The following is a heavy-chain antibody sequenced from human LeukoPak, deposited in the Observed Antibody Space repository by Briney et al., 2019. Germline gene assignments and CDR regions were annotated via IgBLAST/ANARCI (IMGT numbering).Heavy chain of an antibody. D-gene: IGHD3-22*01. Sequence: SETLSLTCTVSGGSISNYYWSWIRQPPGKGLEWIGYIYYSGSTNYNPSLKSRVTISVDTSKNQFSLKLSSVTAADTAVYYCARGGYYDSSGYYIDYWGQGTLVTVSS. CDR1: GGSISNYY. CDR3: ARGGYYDSSGYYIDY. CDR2: IYYSGST. V-gene: IGHV4-59*01. J-gene: IGHJ4*02.